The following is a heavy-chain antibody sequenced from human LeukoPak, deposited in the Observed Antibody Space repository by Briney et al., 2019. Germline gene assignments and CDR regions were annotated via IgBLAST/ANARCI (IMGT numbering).Heavy chain of an antibody. V-gene: IGHV4-30-4*01. Sequence: ASETLSLTCTVSGGSISSGDYYWSWIRQPPGKSLEWIGYIYYSGSTYYNPSLKSRVTISVDTSKNQFSLKLSSVTASDTAVYYCASDSSGSFDYWGQGTLVTVSS. CDR1: GGSISSGDYY. D-gene: IGHD1-26*01. CDR2: IYYSGST. CDR3: ASDSSGSFDY. J-gene: IGHJ4*02.